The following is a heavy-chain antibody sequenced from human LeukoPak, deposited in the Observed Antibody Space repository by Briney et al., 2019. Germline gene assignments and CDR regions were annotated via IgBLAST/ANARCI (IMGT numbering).Heavy chain of an antibody. V-gene: IGHV1-3*01. CDR2: INAGNGNT. Sequence: MGXINAGNGNTKYSQKFQGRVTITRDTSASTVYMELSSLRSEDTAVYYCAREVAPDTYGQHFDYWGQGTLVTVSS. J-gene: IGHJ4*02. D-gene: IGHD5-18*01. CDR3: AREVAPDTYGQHFDY.